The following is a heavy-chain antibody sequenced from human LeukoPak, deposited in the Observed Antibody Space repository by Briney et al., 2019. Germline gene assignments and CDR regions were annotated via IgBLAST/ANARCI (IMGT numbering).Heavy chain of an antibody. CDR2: ISDSADNT. CDR1: GFTFSSYA. D-gene: IGHD3-9*01. V-gene: IGHV3-23*01. CDR3: ARSIGLTGGGVDV. Sequence: GGSLRLSCAASGFTFSSYAMSWVRQAPGKGLEWVSSISDSADNTYYADSVKGRFTISRDNAKKTLYLQMNSLRAEDTAVYYCARSIGLTGGGVDVWGQGTTVTVSS. J-gene: IGHJ6*02.